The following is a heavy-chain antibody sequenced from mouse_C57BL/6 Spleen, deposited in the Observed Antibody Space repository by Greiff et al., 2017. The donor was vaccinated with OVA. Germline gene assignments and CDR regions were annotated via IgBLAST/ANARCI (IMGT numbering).Heavy chain of an antibody. CDR3: ARPRGLRRDGYAMDD. J-gene: IGHJ4*01. CDR2: ISSGSSTI. D-gene: IGHD2-4*01. V-gene: IGHV5-17*01. Sequence: EVHLVESGGGLVKPGGSLKLSCAASGFTFSDYGMHWVRQAPEKGLEWVAYISSGSSTIYYADTVKGRFTISRDNAKITLFLQMTSLRSEDTAMYDCARPRGLRRDGYAMDDWGQGTSVTVSS. CDR1: GFTFSDYG.